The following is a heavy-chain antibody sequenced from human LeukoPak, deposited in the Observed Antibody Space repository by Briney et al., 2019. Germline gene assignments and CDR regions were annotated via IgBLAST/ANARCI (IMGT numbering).Heavy chain of an antibody. CDR2: IIPNSGGT. Sequence: ASVKVSCKASGGTFSSYAISWVRQAPGQGLECMGGIIPNSGGTNYAQKFQGRVTMTRDTSISTAYMELSRLRSDDTAVYYCAREPLNAFDIWGQGTMVTVSS. CDR1: GGTFSSYA. J-gene: IGHJ3*02. V-gene: IGHV1-2*02. CDR3: AREPLNAFDI.